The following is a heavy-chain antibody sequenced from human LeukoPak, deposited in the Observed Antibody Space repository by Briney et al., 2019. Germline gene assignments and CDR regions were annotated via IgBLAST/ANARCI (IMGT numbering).Heavy chain of an antibody. J-gene: IGHJ4*02. V-gene: IGHV3-53*01. CDR1: GFTVSSKY. CDR3: ARDGRDTALGY. D-gene: IGHD5-18*01. CDR2: IYSGGST. Sequence: RTGGSLRLSCAASGFTVSSKYMSWVRQAPGKGLEWVSVIYSGGSTYYADSVKGRFTISRDNAKNSLYLQMNSLRAEDTAVYYCARDGRDTALGYWGQGTLVTVSS.